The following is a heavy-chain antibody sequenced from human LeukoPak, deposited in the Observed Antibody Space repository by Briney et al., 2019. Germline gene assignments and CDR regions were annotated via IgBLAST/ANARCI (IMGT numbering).Heavy chain of an antibody. V-gene: IGHV5-51*01. CDR2: IYPGDSDT. Sequence: PGESLKISRKGSGYSFTSYWIGWVRQMPGKGLEWMGIIYPGDSDTRYSPSFQGQVTISADKSISTAYLQWSSLKASDTAMYYCARRYCTNGVCFSGAFDIWGQGTMVTVSS. J-gene: IGHJ3*02. CDR1: GYSFTSYW. CDR3: ARRYCTNGVCFSGAFDI. D-gene: IGHD2-8*01.